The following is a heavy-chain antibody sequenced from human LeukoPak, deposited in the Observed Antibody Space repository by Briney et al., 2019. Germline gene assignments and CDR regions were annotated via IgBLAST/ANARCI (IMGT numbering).Heavy chain of an antibody. CDR1: GFTFSDYY. V-gene: IGHV3-11*04. Sequence: KPGGSLRLSCAASGFTFSDYYMSWIHQAPGKGLEWVSYISSSGSTIYYADSVKGRFTISRDNAKNSLYLQMNSLRAEDTAVYYCARAQTGDYYDSSGYYWIDYWGQGTLVTVSS. CDR3: ARAQTGDYYDSSGYYWIDY. D-gene: IGHD3-22*01. CDR2: ISSSGSTI. J-gene: IGHJ4*02.